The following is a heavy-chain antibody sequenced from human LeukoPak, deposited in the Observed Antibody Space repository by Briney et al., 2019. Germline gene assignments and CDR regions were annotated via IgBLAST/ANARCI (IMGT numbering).Heavy chain of an antibody. CDR1: GFTFSNYG. J-gene: IGHJ5*02. V-gene: IGHV3-30*02. CDR2: IRYDGSNK. CDR3: AKQRDFWSGYYTA. D-gene: IGHD3-3*01. Sequence: PGGSLRLSCAASGFTFSNYGMHWVRQAPGKGLEWVAFIRYDGSNKYYADSVKGRFTISRDNSKNTLYLQMNSLRAEDTAVYYCAKQRDFWSGYYTAWGQGTLVTVSS.